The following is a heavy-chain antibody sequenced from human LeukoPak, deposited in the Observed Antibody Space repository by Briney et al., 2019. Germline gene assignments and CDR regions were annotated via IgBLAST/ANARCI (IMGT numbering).Heavy chain of an antibody. J-gene: IGHJ6*03. D-gene: IGHD1-14*01. CDR2: IKQDGSEK. CDR3: ATVRSNYYYYYMDV. V-gene: IGHV3-7*01. Sequence: GGSLRLPRAASGFTLSSYWMTWVRQAPGKGLEWVANIKQDGSEKYYVDSVKGRFTISRDNAKNSLYLQMNSLRAEDTAVYYCATVRSNYYYYYMDVWGKGTTVTVSS. CDR1: GFTLSSYW.